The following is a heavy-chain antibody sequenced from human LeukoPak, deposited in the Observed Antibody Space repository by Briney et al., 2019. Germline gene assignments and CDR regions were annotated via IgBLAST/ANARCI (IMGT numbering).Heavy chain of an antibody. CDR1: GGTFGSYA. Sequence: GASVKVSRKASGGTFGSYAISWVRQAPGQGLEWMGGIIPIFGTANYAQKFQGRVTITADESTSTAYMELSSLRSEDTAVYYCARHCSSPSCLRALDWFDPWGQGTLVTVSS. CDR2: IIPIFGTA. CDR3: ARHCSSPSCLRALDWFDP. J-gene: IGHJ5*02. D-gene: IGHD2-2*01. V-gene: IGHV1-69*13.